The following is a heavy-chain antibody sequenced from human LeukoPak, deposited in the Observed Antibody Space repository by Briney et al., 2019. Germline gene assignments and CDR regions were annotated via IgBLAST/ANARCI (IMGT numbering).Heavy chain of an antibody. Sequence: PWESLRLSCAASGFSFSSYAMHWIRQAPGTGLDQVAVISFDGSNKYYADSVNGRFTISRDNSKNTLYLQMHSLRAEDTAVYYCARVWRGVAAAGTDYWGQGTLVTVSS. CDR2: ISFDGSNK. D-gene: IGHD6-13*01. CDR1: GFSFSSYA. CDR3: ARVWRGVAAAGTDY. V-gene: IGHV3-30-3*01. J-gene: IGHJ4*02.